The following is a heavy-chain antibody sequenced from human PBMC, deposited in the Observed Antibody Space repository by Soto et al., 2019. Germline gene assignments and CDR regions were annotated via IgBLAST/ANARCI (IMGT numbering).Heavy chain of an antibody. CDR1: GVSISSGDYY. Sequence: SETLSLTCTVSGVSISSGDYYWSWIRQPPGKGLEWIGYIYYSGSTYYNPSLKSRVTISVDTSKNQFSLKLSSVTAADTAVYYCARGSPLGPSSADFDYWGQGTLVTVSS. CDR2: IYYSGST. D-gene: IGHD6-6*01. J-gene: IGHJ4*02. CDR3: ARGSPLGPSSADFDY. V-gene: IGHV4-30-4*01.